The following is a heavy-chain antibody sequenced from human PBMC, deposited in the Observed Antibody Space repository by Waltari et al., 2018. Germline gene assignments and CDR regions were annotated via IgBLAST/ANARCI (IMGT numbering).Heavy chain of an antibody. Sequence: QVQLVESGGGVVQPGRSLRLSCAASGFTFSSYAMHRVRQAPGKGLEWVAVISYDGSNKYYADSVKGRFTISRDNSKNTLYLQMNSLRAEDTAVYYCARRLCSGGSCYSTLGYWGQGTLVTVSS. CDR2: ISYDGSNK. J-gene: IGHJ4*02. CDR1: GFTFSSYA. V-gene: IGHV3-30-3*01. CDR3: ARRLCSGGSCYSTLGY. D-gene: IGHD2-15*01.